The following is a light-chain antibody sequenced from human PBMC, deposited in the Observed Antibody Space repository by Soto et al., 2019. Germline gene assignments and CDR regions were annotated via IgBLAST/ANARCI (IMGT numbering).Light chain of an antibody. CDR3: QHYHDSPPPWT. CDR2: GTS. V-gene: IGKV3-20*01. J-gene: IGKJ1*01. CDR1: QSVSSTF. Sequence: EVVLTQSPGTLSLSPGEGATLSCRASQSVSSTFLAWYQQKPGQAPRLLIYGTSSRATGIPDRFSGSGSGTDFTLTISRLEPEDFAVYYCQHYHDSPPPWTFGQGTQVEIK.